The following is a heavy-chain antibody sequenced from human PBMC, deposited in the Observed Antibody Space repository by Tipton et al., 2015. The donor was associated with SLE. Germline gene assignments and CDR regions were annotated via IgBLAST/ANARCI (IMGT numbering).Heavy chain of an antibody. CDR1: GGSISSYY. CDR2: IYYSGST. Sequence: TLSLTCTVSGGSISSYYWSWIRQPPGKGLEWIGYIYYSGSTNYNPSLKSRVTIPVDTSKNQFSLKLSSVTAADTAVYYCARDTLFFFDPWGQGTLVTVSS. V-gene: IGHV4-59*01. J-gene: IGHJ5*02. D-gene: IGHD3-3*01. CDR3: ARDTLFFFDP.